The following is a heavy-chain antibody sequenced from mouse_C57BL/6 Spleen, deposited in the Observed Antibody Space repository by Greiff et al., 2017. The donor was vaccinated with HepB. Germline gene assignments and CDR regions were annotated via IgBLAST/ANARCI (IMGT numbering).Heavy chain of an antibody. CDR1: GYTFTSYG. J-gene: IGHJ4*01. D-gene: IGHD3-2*02. CDR3: ARGELRYYAMDY. V-gene: IGHV1-81*01. CDR2: IYPRSGNT. Sequence: VQLQQSGAELARPGASVKLSCKASGYTFTSYGISWVKQRTGQGLEWIGEIYPRSGNTYYNEKFEGKATLTADKSSSTAYMELRSLTSEDSAVYVCARGELRYYAMDYWGQGTSVTVSS.